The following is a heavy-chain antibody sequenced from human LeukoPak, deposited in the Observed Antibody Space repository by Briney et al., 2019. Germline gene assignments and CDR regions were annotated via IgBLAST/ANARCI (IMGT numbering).Heavy chain of an antibody. V-gene: IGHV3-23*01. CDR1: GFTFSSYA. Sequence: PGGSLRLSCAASGFTFSSYAMSWVRQAPGKGLEWVSAISGSGGSTYYADSVKGRFTISRDNSKNTPYLQMNSLRAEDTAVYYCAKAVLPGWSKGIDYWGQGTLVTVSS. CDR3: AKAVLPGWSKGIDY. CDR2: ISGSGGST. J-gene: IGHJ4*02. D-gene: IGHD2-15*01.